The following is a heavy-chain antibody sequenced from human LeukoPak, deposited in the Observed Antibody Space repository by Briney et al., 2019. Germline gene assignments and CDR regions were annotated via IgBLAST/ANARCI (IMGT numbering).Heavy chain of an antibody. CDR2: INPSGGST. Sequence: ASVKVSCKASGYTFTSYYMHWVRQAPGQGLEWMGIINPSGGSTSYAQKFRGRVTMTRDTSTSTVYMELSSLRSEDTTVYYCARGEFAYYSFHYWVQGTLVTVSS. CDR1: GYTFTSYY. CDR3: ARGEFAYYSFHY. D-gene: IGHD2-21*01. J-gene: IGHJ4*02. V-gene: IGHV1-46*01.